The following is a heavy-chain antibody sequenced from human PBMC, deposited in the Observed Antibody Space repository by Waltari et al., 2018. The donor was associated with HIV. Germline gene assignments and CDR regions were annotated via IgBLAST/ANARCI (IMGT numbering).Heavy chain of an antibody. D-gene: IGHD2-15*01. CDR2: IYPGDSAT. Sequence: EVQLVQSGPEVKKPGESLKISCKVSGYTFTNYWIGWARQMPGKGLGCLGGIYPGDSATRDSPSFQRQVTISADKAITTTYLQWTSLKASDTAMYYCARLKDIVVVVSLSAFDYWGQGTLVTVSS. J-gene: IGHJ4*02. CDR1: GYTFTNYW. CDR3: ARLKDIVVVVSLSAFDY. V-gene: IGHV5-51*01.